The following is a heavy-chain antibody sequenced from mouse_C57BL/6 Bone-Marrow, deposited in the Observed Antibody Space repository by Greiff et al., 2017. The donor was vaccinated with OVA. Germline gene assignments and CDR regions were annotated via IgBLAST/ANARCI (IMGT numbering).Heavy chain of an antibody. Sequence: VESGGGLVKPGGSLKLSCAASGFTFSSYAMSWVRQTPEKRLEWVATISDGGSYTYYPDNVKGRFTISRDNAKNNLYLQMSHLKSEDTAMYYCARVMVTTGGFDYWGQGTTLTVSS. J-gene: IGHJ2*01. CDR1: GFTFSSYA. CDR3: ARVMVTTGGFDY. CDR2: ISDGGSYT. D-gene: IGHD2-2*01. V-gene: IGHV5-4*01.